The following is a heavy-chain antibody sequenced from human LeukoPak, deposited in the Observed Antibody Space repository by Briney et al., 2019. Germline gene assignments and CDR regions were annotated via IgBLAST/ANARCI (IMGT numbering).Heavy chain of an antibody. V-gene: IGHV1-69*04. CDR2: NIPIFGIA. CDR3: ASGIAACSFPWFDP. Sequence: SVKVSCKASGGTFSSYAISWVRQAPGQGLEWMGRNIPIFGIANYAQKFQGRVTITADKSTSTAYMELSSLRSEDTAVYYCASGIAACSFPWFDPWGQGTLVTVSS. CDR1: GGTFSSYA. J-gene: IGHJ5*02. D-gene: IGHD6-13*01.